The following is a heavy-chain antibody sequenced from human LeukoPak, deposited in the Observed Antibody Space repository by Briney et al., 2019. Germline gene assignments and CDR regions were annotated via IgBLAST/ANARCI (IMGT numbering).Heavy chain of an antibody. CDR2: ISYDGSNK. D-gene: IGHD2-8*01. V-gene: IGHV3-30*04. J-gene: IGHJ4*02. CDR3: ARDDPYCTRGVCYRRGVIDF. Sequence: GGSLRLSCAASGFTFSSYAMHWVRQAPGKGLEWVAVISYDGSNKYFADSVKGRFTISRDNSKNTLYLQMNSLRAEDTAVYYCARDDPYCTRGVCYRRGVIDFWGQGTLVTVSS. CDR1: GFTFSSYA.